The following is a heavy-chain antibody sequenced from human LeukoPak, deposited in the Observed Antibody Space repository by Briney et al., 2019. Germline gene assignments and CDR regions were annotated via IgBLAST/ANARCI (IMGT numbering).Heavy chain of an antibody. D-gene: IGHD2-2*01. CDR3: AREGYCSSTSCYHGAFDI. J-gene: IGHJ3*02. Sequence: SETLSLTCTVSGGSISSGGYYWSWIRQPPGKGLEWIGYIYHSGSTYYNPSLKSRVTISVDRSKNQFSLKLSSVTAADTAVYYCAREGYCSSTSCYHGAFDIWGQGTMVTVSS. CDR2: IYHSGST. V-gene: IGHV4-30-2*01. CDR1: GGSISSGGYY.